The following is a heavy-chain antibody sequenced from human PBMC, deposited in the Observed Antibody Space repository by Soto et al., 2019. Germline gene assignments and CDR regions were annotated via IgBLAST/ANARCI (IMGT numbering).Heavy chain of an antibody. V-gene: IGHV5-51*01. CDR2: IYPGDSDT. Sequence: PGESLKISCKGSGYSFTSYWISWVRQMPGKGLEWMGIIYPGDSDTRYSPSFQGQVTISADKSISTAYLQWSSLKASDTAMYYCARHGYYDSSGYYSGLPDYWGQGTLVTVSS. J-gene: IGHJ4*02. D-gene: IGHD3-22*01. CDR3: ARHGYYDSSGYYSGLPDY. CDR1: GYSFTSYW.